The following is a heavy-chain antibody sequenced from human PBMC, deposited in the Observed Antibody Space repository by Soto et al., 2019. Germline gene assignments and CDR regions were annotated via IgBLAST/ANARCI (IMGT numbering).Heavy chain of an antibody. CDR1: GYTFTSYY. V-gene: IGHV1-46*01. J-gene: IGHJ4*02. Sequence: GASVKVSCKASGYTFTSYYMHWVRQAPGQGLEWMGIINPSGGSTSYAQKFQGRVTMTRDTSTSTVYMELSSLRSEDTAVYYCARDRANRGYYYDSSGYTLDYWGQGTLVTVSS. CDR3: ARDRANRGYYYDSSGYTLDY. CDR2: INPSGGST. D-gene: IGHD3-22*01.